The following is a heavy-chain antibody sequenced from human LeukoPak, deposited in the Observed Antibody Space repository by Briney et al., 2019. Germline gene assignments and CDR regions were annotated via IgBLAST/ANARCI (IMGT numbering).Heavy chain of an antibody. Sequence: GASVKVSCKASGYTFTSYDINWVRQATGQGLEWLGWINTNTGNPTYAQGFTGRFVFSLDTSVNTAYLQISSLKAEDTAVYYCARVVHPYDYESSGLTYDAFDIWGQGTMVTVSS. D-gene: IGHD3-22*01. CDR3: ARVVHPYDYESSGLTYDAFDI. J-gene: IGHJ3*02. CDR2: INTNTGNP. V-gene: IGHV7-4-1*02. CDR1: GYTFTSYD.